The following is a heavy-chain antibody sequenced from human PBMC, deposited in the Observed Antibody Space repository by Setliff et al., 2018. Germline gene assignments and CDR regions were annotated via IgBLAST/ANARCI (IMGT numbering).Heavy chain of an antibody. CDR3: ARASSGWYSAYYYYMDV. V-gene: IGHV4-39*07. Sequence: PSETLSLTCTVSGGSVSDSTYYWGWVRQPPGKGLEWIGHINRRGSTNFTPSLKSRVTISLDTSKNQFSLNLTSVTAADTAVYYCARASSGWYSAYYYYMDVWGKGTTVTVSS. J-gene: IGHJ6*03. D-gene: IGHD6-19*01. CDR2: INRRGST. CDR1: GGSVSDSTYY.